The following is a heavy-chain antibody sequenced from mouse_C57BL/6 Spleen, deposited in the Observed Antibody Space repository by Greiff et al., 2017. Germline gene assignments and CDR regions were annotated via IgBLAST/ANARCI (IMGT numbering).Heavy chain of an antibody. CDR1: GFSLTSYG. D-gene: IGHD2-3*01. CDR2: IWSGGST. V-gene: IGHV2-2*01. J-gene: IGHJ4*01. Sequence: VMLVDSGPGLVQPSQSLSITCTVSGFSLTSYGVHWVRQSPGKGLEWLGVIWSGGSTDYNAAFISRLSISKDNSKSQVFFKMNSLQADDTAIYYCARKSGYYPHYYAMDYWGQGTSVTVSS. CDR3: ARKSGYYPHYYAMDY.